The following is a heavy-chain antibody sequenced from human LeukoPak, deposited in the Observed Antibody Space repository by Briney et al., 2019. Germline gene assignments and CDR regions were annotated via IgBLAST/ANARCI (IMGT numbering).Heavy chain of an antibody. CDR3: ARVTTVTTFDY. J-gene: IGHJ4*02. D-gene: IGHD4-11*01. CDR2: IYDSGST. V-gene: IGHV4-39*07. Sequence: SETLSLTCTVSGGSIRSIYYYWGWIRQPPGKGLEWIGSIYDSGSTYYNPSLKSRVTILVDRSKNQFSLKLGSVTAADTAVYYRARVTTVTTFDYWGQGTLVSVSS. CDR1: GGSIRSIYYY.